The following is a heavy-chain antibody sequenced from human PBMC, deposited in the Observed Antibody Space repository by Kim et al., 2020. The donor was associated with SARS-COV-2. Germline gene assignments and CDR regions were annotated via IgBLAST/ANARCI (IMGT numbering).Heavy chain of an antibody. Sequence: GGSLRLSCAASGFTFSDYYMSWIRQAPGKGLEWVSYISSSSSYTNYADSVKGRFTISRDNAKNSLYLQMNSLRAEDTAVYYCARDHGYSGSYYGEDYGMDVWGQGTTVTVSS. CDR1: GFTFSDYY. D-gene: IGHD1-26*01. CDR3: ARDHGYSGSYYGEDYGMDV. V-gene: IGHV3-11*06. J-gene: IGHJ6*02. CDR2: ISSSSSYT.